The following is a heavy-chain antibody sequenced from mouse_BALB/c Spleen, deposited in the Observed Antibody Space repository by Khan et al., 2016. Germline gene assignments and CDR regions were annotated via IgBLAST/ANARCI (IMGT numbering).Heavy chain of an antibody. V-gene: IGHV10-1*02. CDR1: GFTFNTYA. CDR3: VRQDGYYYAMDY. J-gene: IGHJ4*01. D-gene: IGHD1-1*01. Sequence: EVQLVESGGGLVQPKGSLKLSCAASGFTFNTYAMNWVRQAPGKGLEWVARIRSKSNNYATYYADSVKDRFTISRDDSQRMLYLQMNNLKTEDTAMYYCVRQDGYYYAMDYWGQGTAVTVSS. CDR2: IRSKSNNYAT.